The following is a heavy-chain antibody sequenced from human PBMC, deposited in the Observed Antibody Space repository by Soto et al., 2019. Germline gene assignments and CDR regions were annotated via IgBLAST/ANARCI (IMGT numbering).Heavy chain of an antibody. J-gene: IGHJ5*02. CDR1: GFSLSTSGVG. Sequence: ESGPTLVNPTQTLTLTCTFSGFSLSTSGVGVGWIRQPPGKALEWLALIYWDDDKRYSPSLKSRLTITKDTSKNQVVLTMTNMDPVDTATYYCAHTRMDFIAAADNWFDPWGQGTLVTVSS. V-gene: IGHV2-5*02. D-gene: IGHD6-13*01. CDR2: IYWDDDK. CDR3: AHTRMDFIAAADNWFDP.